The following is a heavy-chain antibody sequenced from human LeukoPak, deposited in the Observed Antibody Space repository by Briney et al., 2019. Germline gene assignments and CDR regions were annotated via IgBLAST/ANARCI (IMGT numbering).Heavy chain of an antibody. D-gene: IGHD1-1*01. Sequence: PGGSLRLSCAASGFTFNTYWMNWVRQAPGERLEWVASMNQDGTEKYYVDSVEGRFTISRDNAKNSLYLQMDSLRVEDTAVYYCARDQGNGCFDPWGQGSLVTVSS. J-gene: IGHJ5*02. CDR3: ARDQGNGCFDP. V-gene: IGHV3-7*01. CDR2: MNQDGTEK. CDR1: GFTFNTYW.